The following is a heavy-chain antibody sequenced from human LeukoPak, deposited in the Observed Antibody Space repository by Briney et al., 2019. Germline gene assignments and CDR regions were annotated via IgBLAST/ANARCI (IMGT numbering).Heavy chain of an antibody. CDR1: GFSFSIHD. D-gene: IGHD3-22*01. J-gene: IGHJ3*02. CDR3: ARDHGGDSSGYSNAFDI. Sequence: GGSLRLSCAASGFSFSIHDMTWVRQAPGKGLEWVSTISNSDNSTYYADSVKGRFTFSRDNSKNTLYLQMNSLRAEDTAVYYCARDHGGDSSGYSNAFDIWGQGTMVTVSS. CDR2: ISNSDNST. V-gene: IGHV3-23*01.